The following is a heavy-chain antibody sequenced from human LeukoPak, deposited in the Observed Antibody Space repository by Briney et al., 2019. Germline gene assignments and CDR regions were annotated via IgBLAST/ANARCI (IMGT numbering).Heavy chain of an antibody. V-gene: IGHV5-51*01. Sequence: GESLKISCKGSGYSITSYWIGWVRQMPGKGLEWMGLIYPGDSDTRYSPSFQGQVTISADKSISTAYLQWSSLKASDTAMYYCARCSGVSCYQHPYFDYWGQGTLVTVSS. CDR3: ARCSGVSCYQHPYFDY. D-gene: IGHD2-15*01. CDR1: GYSITSYW. CDR2: IYPGDSDT. J-gene: IGHJ4*02.